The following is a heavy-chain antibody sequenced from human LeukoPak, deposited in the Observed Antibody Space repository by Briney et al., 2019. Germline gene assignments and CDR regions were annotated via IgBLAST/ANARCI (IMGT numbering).Heavy chain of an antibody. J-gene: IGHJ4*02. CDR1: AYTSTAYY. Sequence: PRASVKVYCKASAYTSTAYYMPWVRQAPGQWLEGMVWINPDSGGTNYAQKFQGRVTMTRDTSISTVYMELSRLRSDDTAMYYCARAGGVPRLDYWGQGTLVTVSS. V-gene: IGHV1-2*02. D-gene: IGHD1-26*01. CDR2: INPDSGGT. CDR3: ARAGGVPRLDY.